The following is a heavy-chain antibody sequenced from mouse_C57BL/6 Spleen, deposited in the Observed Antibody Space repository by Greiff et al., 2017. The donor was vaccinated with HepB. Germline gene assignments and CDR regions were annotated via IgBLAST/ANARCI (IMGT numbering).Heavy chain of an antibody. Sequence: QVQLQQSGPELVKPGASVKISCKASGYAFSSSWMNWVKQRPGKGLEWIGRIYPGDGDTNYNGKFKGKATLTADKSSSTAYMQLSSLSSEDSAVYFCARSVLGYFDYWGQGTTLTVSS. D-gene: IGHD3-3*01. CDR1: GYAFSSSW. CDR2: IYPGDGDT. J-gene: IGHJ2*01. CDR3: ARSVLGYFDY. V-gene: IGHV1-82*01.